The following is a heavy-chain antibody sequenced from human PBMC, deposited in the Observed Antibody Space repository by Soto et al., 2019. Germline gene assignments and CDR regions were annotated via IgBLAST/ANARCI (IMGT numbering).Heavy chain of an antibody. J-gene: IGHJ6*02. Sequence: ASVKVSCKASGYTFTDYYMHWLRQAPGQGLEWMGWINPNSGGTNYAQKFQGRVTMTRDTSISTAYMELNRLRSDDTAVYYCARDQSPSSGWPGMDVWGQGTTVTV. CDR2: INPNSGGT. CDR1: GYTFTDYY. D-gene: IGHD6-19*01. V-gene: IGHV1-2*02. CDR3: ARDQSPSSGWPGMDV.